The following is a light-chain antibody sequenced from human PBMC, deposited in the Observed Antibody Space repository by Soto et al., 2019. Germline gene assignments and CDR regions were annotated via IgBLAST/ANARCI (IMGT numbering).Light chain of an antibody. CDR1: QSVSSTF. Sequence: EVVLTQSPCTLSLSPGERATLSCRASQSVSSTFLAWYQQKPGQAPRLLIYAASSRATGIPDRFSGSGSGTDFTLTISRLEPEDFAVYYCQQCGSSSTFGQGTRLAIK. CDR3: QQCGSSST. J-gene: IGKJ5*01. V-gene: IGKV3-20*01. CDR2: AAS.